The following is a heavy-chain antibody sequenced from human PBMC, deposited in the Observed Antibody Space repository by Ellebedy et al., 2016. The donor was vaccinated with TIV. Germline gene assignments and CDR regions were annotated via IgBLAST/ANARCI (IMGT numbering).Heavy chain of an antibody. V-gene: IGHV3-23*01. J-gene: IGHJ5*02. Sequence: GESLKISCAASGFTFSSYAMSWVRQAPGKGLEWVSTISGSGGSTYYADSVKGRFTISRDNSKNTLYLQMSSLRAEDTAVYYCAKGGFRNWFDPWGQGTLVTVSS. CDR1: GFTFSSYA. CDR3: AKGGFRNWFDP. CDR2: ISGSGGST. D-gene: IGHD1-14*01.